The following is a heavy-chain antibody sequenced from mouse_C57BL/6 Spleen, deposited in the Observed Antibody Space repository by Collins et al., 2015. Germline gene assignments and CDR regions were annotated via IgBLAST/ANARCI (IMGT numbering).Heavy chain of an antibody. V-gene: IGHV1S22*01. Sequence: LQQPGSELVRPGASVKLSCKASGYTFTSYWMHWVKQRHGQGLEWIGNIYPGSGSTNYDEKFKSKGTLTVDTSSSTAYMHLSSLTSEDSAVYYCTRRDGYYPFAYWGQGTLVTVSA. D-gene: IGHD2-3*01. J-gene: IGHJ3*01. CDR3: TRRDGYYPFAY. CDR1: GYTFTSYW. CDR2: IYPGSGST.